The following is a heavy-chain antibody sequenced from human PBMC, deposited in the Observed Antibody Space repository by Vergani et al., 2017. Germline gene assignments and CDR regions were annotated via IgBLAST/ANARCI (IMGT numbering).Heavy chain of an antibody. V-gene: IGHV4-59*01. CDR2: IYYSGST. CDR3: AREGGYCSSTSCYSGYYYYYMDV. D-gene: IGHD2-2*03. Sequence: QVQLQESGPGLVKPSQTLSLTCTVSGGSISSYYWSWIRQPPGKGLEWIGYIYYSGSTNYNPSLKSRVTISVDTSKNQFSLKLSSVTAEDTAVYYCAREGGYCSSTSCYSGYYYYYMDVWGKGP. CDR1: GGSISSYY. J-gene: IGHJ6*03.